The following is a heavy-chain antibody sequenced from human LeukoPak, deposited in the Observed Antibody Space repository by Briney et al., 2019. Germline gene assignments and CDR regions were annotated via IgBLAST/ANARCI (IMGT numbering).Heavy chain of an antibody. J-gene: IGHJ4*02. V-gene: IGHV4-34*01. CDR2: INHSGST. Sequence: PSETLSLTCALYSESFSGFYWSWIRQPPGKGLEWIGEINHSGSTNYNPSLKSRVTISVDTSKNQFSLKLSSVTAADTAVYYCARDGGGYYRNEIGYWGQGTLVTVSS. CDR3: ARDGGGYYRNEIGY. CDR1: SESFSGFY. D-gene: IGHD5-24*01.